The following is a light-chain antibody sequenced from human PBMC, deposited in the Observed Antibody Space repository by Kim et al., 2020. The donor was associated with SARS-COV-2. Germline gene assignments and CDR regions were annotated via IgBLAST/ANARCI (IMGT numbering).Light chain of an antibody. V-gene: IGKV1-5*03. CDR1: QTISTW. Sequence: ASVGDRVTITCRASQTISTWLAWYQQKPGKAPNLLIYLASTLESGVPSRFIGSGSGTEFTLTIDSLQPDDFATYYCQHYSRFPYAFGQGTKVDIK. J-gene: IGKJ2*01. CDR3: QHYSRFPYA. CDR2: LAS.